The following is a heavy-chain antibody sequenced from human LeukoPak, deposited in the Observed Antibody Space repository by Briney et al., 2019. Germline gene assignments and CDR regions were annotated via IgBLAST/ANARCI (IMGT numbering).Heavy chain of an antibody. J-gene: IGHJ4*02. V-gene: IGHV3-7*01. Sequence: GVLRLSCAASGFTFRNNWMSWVRQAPGKGLEWVANIKQDGSDKNYVDSVKGRFTISRDNAKNSLSLQMNSLRAEDTAVYYCARETPDSSGWDWGQGTLVTVSS. CDR2: IKQDGSDK. CDR3: ARETPDSSGWD. CDR1: GFTFRNNW. D-gene: IGHD6-19*01.